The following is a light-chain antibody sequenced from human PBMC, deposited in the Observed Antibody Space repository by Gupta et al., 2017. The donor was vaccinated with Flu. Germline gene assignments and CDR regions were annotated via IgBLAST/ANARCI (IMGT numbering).Light chain of an antibody. Sequence: IVMTQSPDSLPVSLGERATINCRSSQSVLYSSNNKNYLAWYQQKPGQPPRLLIYWASTRESGVPDRFSGSGSGTDFTLTISSLQAEDVAVYYCQQYYTTPETFGQGTKVEV. J-gene: IGKJ1*01. V-gene: IGKV4-1*01. CDR2: WAS. CDR3: QQYYTTPET. CDR1: QSVLYSSNNKNY.